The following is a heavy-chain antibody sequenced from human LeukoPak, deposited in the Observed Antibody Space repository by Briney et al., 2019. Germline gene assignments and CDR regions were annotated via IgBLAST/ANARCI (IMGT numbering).Heavy chain of an antibody. V-gene: IGHV1-46*01. CDR3: ARDWYCSSTSCKVEDY. J-gene: IGHJ4*02. CDR2: INPSGGST. Sequence: ASVKVSCKASGYTFTSYYMHWVRQAPGQGLEWMGIINPSGGSTSYAQKFQGRVTMTRDTSTRTVYMELSSLRSEDTAVYYCARDWYCSSTSCKVEDYWGQGTLVTVSS. CDR1: GYTFTSYY. D-gene: IGHD2-2*01.